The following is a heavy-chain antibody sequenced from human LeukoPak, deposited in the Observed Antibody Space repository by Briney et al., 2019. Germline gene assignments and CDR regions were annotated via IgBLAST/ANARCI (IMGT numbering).Heavy chain of an antibody. CDR2: IYFSGST. V-gene: IGHV4-39*01. Sequence: PSETLSLTCTVSGDSISSSIYYWGWIRQPPGKGLEWIGSIYFSGSTYYNPSFKSRVTTSVDASKNQLSLKLSSLTAADTAVYYCARHGPLTGDLTTFDYWGQGTPVTVSS. CDR3: ARHGPLTGDLTTFDY. D-gene: IGHD7-27*01. CDR1: GDSISSSIYY. J-gene: IGHJ4*02.